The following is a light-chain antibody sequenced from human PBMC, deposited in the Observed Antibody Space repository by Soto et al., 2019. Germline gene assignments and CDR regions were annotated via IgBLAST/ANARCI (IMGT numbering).Light chain of an antibody. J-gene: IGKJ5*01. Sequence: DIQRTQSPSALSASLIAIVTITCWASHDIRGYLIWYQQKTGKAPKLLIYVASGLQSGIPPRFSGTGYETDFTLTISSLQPEDFATYYCQQSYSTPFGQGTRLEIK. V-gene: IGKV1-39*01. CDR2: VAS. CDR1: HDIRGY. CDR3: QQSYSTP.